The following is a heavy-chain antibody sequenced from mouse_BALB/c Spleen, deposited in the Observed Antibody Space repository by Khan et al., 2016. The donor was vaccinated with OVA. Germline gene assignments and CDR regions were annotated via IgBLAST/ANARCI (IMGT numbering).Heavy chain of an antibody. D-gene: IGHD6-1*01. CDR2: IRNKANGYTT. V-gene: IGHV7-3*02. J-gene: IGHJ4*01. Sequence: EVQLQESGGGLVQPGGSLRLSCATSGFTFTDYYMSWVRQPPGKALEWLGFIRNKANGYTTEYSASVKGRFTISRDNSQSILYLQMHTLRAEDSGTMKSGFTISRENSRSIHYHQKNTLRAESSPTYDGARDKYGYAMDYWGQGTSVTVSS. CDR3: GFTISRENSRSIHYHQKNTLRAESSPTYDGARDKYGYAMDY. CDR1: GFTFTDYY.